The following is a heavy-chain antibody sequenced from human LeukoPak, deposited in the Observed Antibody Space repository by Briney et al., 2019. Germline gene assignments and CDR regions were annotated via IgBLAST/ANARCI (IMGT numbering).Heavy chain of an antibody. CDR2: MNPNSGNT. D-gene: IGHD3-10*01. J-gene: IGHJ4*02. CDR3: ARSYYGSGSANFDY. V-gene: IGHV1-8*01. CDR1: GYTFTSYD. Sequence: ASVKVSCKASGYTFTSYDINWVRQATGQGLEWMGWMNPNSGNTGYAQKFQGRVTMTRNTSISTAYMELSSLRSEDTAVYYCARSYYGSGSANFDYWAQGTLVTVSS.